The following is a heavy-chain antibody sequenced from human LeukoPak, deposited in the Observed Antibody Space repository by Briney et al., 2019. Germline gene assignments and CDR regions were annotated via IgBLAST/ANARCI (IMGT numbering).Heavy chain of an antibody. Sequence: GGSLRLSCAVSGFTVSNYAMHWVRQAPGKGLEWVSAISGSGGSTYYADSVKGRFTISRDNSKNTLYLQMNSLRAEDTAVYYCAKDDWGSSFDYWGQGTLVTVSS. V-gene: IGHV3-23*01. CDR1: GFTVSNYA. J-gene: IGHJ4*02. D-gene: IGHD7-27*01. CDR3: AKDDWGSSFDY. CDR2: ISGSGGST.